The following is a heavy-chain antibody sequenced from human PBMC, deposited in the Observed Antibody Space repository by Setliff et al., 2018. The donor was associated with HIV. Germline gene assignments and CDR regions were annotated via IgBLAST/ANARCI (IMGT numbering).Heavy chain of an antibody. D-gene: IGHD2-2*01. CDR1: GYLFTGYY. CDR2: INVNSGGT. J-gene: IGHJ6*03. Sequence: ASVKVSCKASGYLFTGYYMHWVRQAPGQGLEWMGWINVNSGGTKYAQKFHGRVTLTRNTSIGTAYMELSSLRSEDTAVYYCARWVPYCTSTDCHRWLYYYMDVWGKGTTVTVSS. CDR3: ARWVPYCTSTDCHRWLYYYMDV. V-gene: IGHV1-2*02.